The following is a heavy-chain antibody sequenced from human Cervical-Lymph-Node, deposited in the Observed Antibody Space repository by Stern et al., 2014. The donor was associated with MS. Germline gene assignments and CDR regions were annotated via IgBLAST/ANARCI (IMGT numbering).Heavy chain of an antibody. Sequence: VQLVESGGDLVKPGGSLRLSCAASGFTLSDYYMIWIRQAPGKGLQWVSSISSRGRTIYYADSVKGRFTISRDNANNSLFLQMNSLRAEDTAVYYCARDLLRIGSYYYYYGLDVWGQGTTVTVSS. CDR1: GFTLSDYY. D-gene: IGHD6-19*01. V-gene: IGHV3-11*01. J-gene: IGHJ6*02. CDR3: ARDLLRIGSYYYYYGLDV. CDR2: ISSRGRTI.